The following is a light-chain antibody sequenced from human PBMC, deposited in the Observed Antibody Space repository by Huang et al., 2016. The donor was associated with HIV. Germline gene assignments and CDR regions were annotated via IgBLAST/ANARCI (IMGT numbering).Light chain of an antibody. CDR1: QSITTY. CDR3: QQSYSALSS. V-gene: IGKV1-39*01. J-gene: IGKJ5*01. CDR2: SAS. Sequence: IQMTQSPTSLSASVGDRVSIVCRASQSITTYCNWYQQKPGKAPKVLISSASTLHSGVPSRFSGSGAGTEFTLTIRGLQLDDFATYYCQQSYSALSSFGPGTRL.